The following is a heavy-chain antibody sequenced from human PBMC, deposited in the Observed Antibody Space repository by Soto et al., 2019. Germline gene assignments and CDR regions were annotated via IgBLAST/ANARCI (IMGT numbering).Heavy chain of an antibody. J-gene: IGHJ6*02. D-gene: IGHD6-19*01. Sequence: GESLKISCKGSGYSFTSYWIFWVRQMPVKGLEFMGMIYPFYSDTRCSPSFQGQVTVSSYSSVSASYLELISLKASETAMYYFAKHGCYYGMDVWGQGTTVTVSS. CDR3: AKHGCYYGMDV. CDR2: IYPFYSDT. CDR1: GYSFTSYW. V-gene: IGHV5-51*01.